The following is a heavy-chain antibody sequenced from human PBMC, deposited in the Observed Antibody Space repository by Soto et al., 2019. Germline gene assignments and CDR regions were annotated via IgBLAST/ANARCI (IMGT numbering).Heavy chain of an antibody. Sequence: VKVSCSASGGPSTSYASSWVRQAPGQGLEWMGGIIPIFGTANYAQKFQGRVTITADESTSTAYMELSSLRSEDTAVYYCATVSIAARPGNWSDTWGQGTMVTV. CDR2: IIPIFGTA. D-gene: IGHD6-6*01. CDR3: ATVSIAARPGNWSDT. J-gene: IGHJ5*02. V-gene: IGHV1-69*13. CDR1: GGPSTSYA.